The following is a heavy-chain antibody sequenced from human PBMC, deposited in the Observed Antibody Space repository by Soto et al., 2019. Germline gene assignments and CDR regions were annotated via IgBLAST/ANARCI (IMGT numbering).Heavy chain of an antibody. CDR2: INSDGSST. D-gene: IGHD3-22*01. J-gene: IGHJ4*02. CDR3: ARDFEAGYYYDSSSYYYGH. Sequence: GGSLRLSCAASGFTFSSYWMHWVRQAPGKGLVWVSRINSDGSSTSYADSVKGRFTISRDNAKNTLYLQMNSLRAEDTAVYYCARDFEAGYYYDSSSYYYGHWGQGTLVTVSS. CDR1: GFTFSSYW. V-gene: IGHV3-74*01.